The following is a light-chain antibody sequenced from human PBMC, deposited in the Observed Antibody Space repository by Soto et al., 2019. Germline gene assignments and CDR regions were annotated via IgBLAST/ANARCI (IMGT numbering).Light chain of an antibody. CDR3: KQTRSYPSA. CDR1: QDIAIY. J-gene: IGKJ4*01. CDR2: TAS. V-gene: IGKV1-9*01. Sequence: IHLTHSPPSLSASVGDRVTITCRASQDIAIYLAWYQQKPGEAPNLLIHTASTLHGGVPSRFSGSGSGTDFTLTTTSLQAEDFATYYCKQTRSYPSAFGGGIKVEIX.